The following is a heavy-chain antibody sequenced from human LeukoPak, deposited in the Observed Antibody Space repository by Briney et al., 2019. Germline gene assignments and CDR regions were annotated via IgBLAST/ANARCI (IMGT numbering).Heavy chain of an antibody. CDR3: AKDLAPHTIFGVAIHY. Sequence: GGSLRLSCAASGFTFSSYAMSWVRQAPGKGLEWVSIISGSGGSTYYAGSVKGRFTISRDNSKNTLYLQMNSLRAEDTAIYYCAKDLAPHTIFGVAIHYWGQGTLVTVSP. CDR2: ISGSGGST. CDR1: GFTFSSYA. J-gene: IGHJ4*02. D-gene: IGHD3-3*01. V-gene: IGHV3-23*01.